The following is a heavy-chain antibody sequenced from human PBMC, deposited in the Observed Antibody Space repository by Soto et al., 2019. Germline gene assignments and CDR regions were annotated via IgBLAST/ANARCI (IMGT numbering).Heavy chain of an antibody. J-gene: IGHJ6*02. Sequence: GGSLRLSCAASGFTFDNYGMHWVRQAPGKGLEWVAVISYDGINKYYADSVKGRFTISRNNSKTTLDLQMNSLRAEDTAVYYCAKDRGCSSIICPPHYYCMDVWGQGTTVTVSS. V-gene: IGHV3-30*18. D-gene: IGHD2-2*01. CDR3: AKDRGCSSIICPPHYYCMDV. CDR2: ISYDGINK. CDR1: GFTFDNYG.